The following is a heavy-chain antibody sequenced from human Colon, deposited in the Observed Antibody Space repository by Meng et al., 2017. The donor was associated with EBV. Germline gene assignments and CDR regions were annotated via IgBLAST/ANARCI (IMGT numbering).Heavy chain of an antibody. D-gene: IGHD1-14*01. V-gene: IGHV4-30-4*01. CDR1: GDSISSDYF. CDR2: IYHGGST. Sequence: QVQLQESGPGLVKPSQTLSLTCTVSGDSISSDYFWSWIRQPPGKGLEWIGYIYHGGSTDYNPSLRSRVTISIDTSKNQFSLKLSSVTAADTAVYYCARAEYYNWFDPWGQGTLVTVSS. CDR3: ARAEYYNWFDP. J-gene: IGHJ5*02.